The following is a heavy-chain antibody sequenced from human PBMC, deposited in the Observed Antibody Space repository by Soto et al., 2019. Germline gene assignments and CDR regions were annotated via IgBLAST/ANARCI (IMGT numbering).Heavy chain of an antibody. CDR3: ARGSPARTYYFED. CDR1: GFTFSSYA. J-gene: IGHJ4*02. Sequence: SLILSCAASGFTFSSYAMHWVRQAPGKGLEWVAVISYDGSNKYYADSVKGRFTISRDNSKNTLYLQMNSLRAEDTAVYYCARGSPARTYYFEDSGQGTLVTVSS. V-gene: IGHV3-30-3*01. CDR2: ISYDGSNK.